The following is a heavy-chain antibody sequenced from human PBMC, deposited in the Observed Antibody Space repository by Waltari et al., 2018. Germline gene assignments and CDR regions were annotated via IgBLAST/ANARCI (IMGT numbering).Heavy chain of an antibody. V-gene: IGHV3-23*03. CDR1: GFTFSSYA. CDR3: AKELGEFDY. J-gene: IGHJ4*02. Sequence: EVQLLESGGGLVQPGGSLRLSCAASGFTFSSYAMSWVRQAPGKGLEWVSVIYSGGNTYYADSVKGRFTISRDNSKNTLYLQMNSLRDEDTAVYYCAKELGEFDYWGQGTLVTVSS. CDR2: IYSGGNT.